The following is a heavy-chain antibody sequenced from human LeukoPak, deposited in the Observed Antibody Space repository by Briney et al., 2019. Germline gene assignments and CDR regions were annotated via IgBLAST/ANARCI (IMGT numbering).Heavy chain of an antibody. D-gene: IGHD3-22*01. CDR3: AKGETYYYDSSPPGPVDY. J-gene: IGHJ4*02. V-gene: IGHV3-30*02. Sequence: GGSLRLSCAASGFTFSSYGMHWVRQAPGKGLEWVAFIRYDGSNKYYAYSVKGRFTISRDNSKNTLYLQMNSLRAEDTAVYYCAKGETYYYDSSPPGPVDYWGQGTLVTVSS. CDR1: GFTFSSYG. CDR2: IRYDGSNK.